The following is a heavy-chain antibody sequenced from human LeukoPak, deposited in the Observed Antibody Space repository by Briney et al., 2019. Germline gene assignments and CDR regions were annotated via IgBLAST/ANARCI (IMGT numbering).Heavy chain of an antibody. V-gene: IGHV4-34*01. Sequence: PSETLSLTCAVYGGSFSGYYWGWIRQPPGKGLEWIGEINHSGSTNYNPSLKSRVTISVDTSKNQFSLKLSSVTAADTAVYYCARGRPYYDILTGYYRGAGYYYYGMDVWGQRTTVTVSS. CDR2: INHSGST. J-gene: IGHJ6*02. D-gene: IGHD3-9*01. CDR3: ARGRPYYDILTGYYRGAGYYYYGMDV. CDR1: GGSFSGYY.